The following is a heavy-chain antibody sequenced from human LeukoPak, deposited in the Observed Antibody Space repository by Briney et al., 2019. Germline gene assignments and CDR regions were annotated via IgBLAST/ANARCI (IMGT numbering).Heavy chain of an antibody. CDR1: GYTFTSYG. J-gene: IGHJ4*02. CDR2: ISAYNGNI. D-gene: IGHD6-19*01. Sequence: ASVRVSCKASGYTFTSYGISWVRQAPGQGLEWMGWISAYNGNINYAQKVQGRVTMTTDTSTSTVYMELRSLSSDDMAVYYCAREDGSGCYELDYWGQGTLVTVSS. V-gene: IGHV1-18*03. CDR3: AREDGSGCYELDY.